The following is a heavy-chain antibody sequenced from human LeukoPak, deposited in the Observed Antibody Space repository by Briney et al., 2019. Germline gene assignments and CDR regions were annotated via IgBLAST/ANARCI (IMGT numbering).Heavy chain of an antibody. D-gene: IGHD1-26*01. CDR3: ARDPLGYSGSYQTPYGMDV. J-gene: IGHJ6*02. V-gene: IGHV3-9*01. CDR1: GFTFDDYA. CDR2: ISWNSGSI. Sequence: QAGGSLGLSCAASGFTFDDYAMHWVRQAPGKGLEWVSGISWNSGSIGYADSVKGRFTISRDNSKNTLYLQMNSLRAEDTAVYYCARDPLGYSGSYQTPYGMDVWGQGTTVTVSS.